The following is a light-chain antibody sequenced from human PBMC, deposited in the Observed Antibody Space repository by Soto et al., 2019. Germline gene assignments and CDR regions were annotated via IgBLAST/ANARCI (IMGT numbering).Light chain of an antibody. CDR2: GAS. J-gene: IGKJ1*01. CDR3: QQYNNWPRT. V-gene: IGKV3-15*01. CDR1: QSVSSN. Sequence: EIVTTQSPATLSVSPGERATLSCRASQSVSSNLAWYQQKPGQAPRLLIYGASTRATGIPARFSGSGSGKEFTLTISSLQSEDFAVYYCQQYNNWPRTFGQGTKVEIK.